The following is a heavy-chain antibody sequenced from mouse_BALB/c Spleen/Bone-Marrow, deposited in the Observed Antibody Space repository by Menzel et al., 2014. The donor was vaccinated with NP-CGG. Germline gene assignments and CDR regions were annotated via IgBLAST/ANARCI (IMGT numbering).Heavy chain of an antibody. CDR3: TRQYGNYYAMDS. CDR1: GYTFTSYW. Sequence: QVQLQQSGAELVRPGASVKVSCKASGYTFTSYWINWVKQRPGQGLEWIGNIYPSDSYTNYNQNFKDKATLTVDKSSSTAYMQLSSPTSEDSAVYYCTRQYGNYYAMDSWGQGTSVTASS. CDR2: IYPSDSYT. J-gene: IGHJ4*01. V-gene: IGHV1-69*02. D-gene: IGHD2-10*02.